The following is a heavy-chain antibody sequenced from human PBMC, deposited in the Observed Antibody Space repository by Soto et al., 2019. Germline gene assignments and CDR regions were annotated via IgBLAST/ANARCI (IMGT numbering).Heavy chain of an antibody. Sequence: QVQLVQSGAEVKKPGASVKVSCKASGYTFTSYGISWVRQAPGQGLEWMGWISAYNGNTNYAQKLQGXVXXXPXPSTNTAYMELRNLRSDDTAVYYCARVIAAAADFDYWGQGTLVTVSS. J-gene: IGHJ4*02. CDR3: ARVIAAAADFDY. D-gene: IGHD6-13*01. V-gene: IGHV1-18*01. CDR1: GYTFTSYG. CDR2: ISAYNGNT.